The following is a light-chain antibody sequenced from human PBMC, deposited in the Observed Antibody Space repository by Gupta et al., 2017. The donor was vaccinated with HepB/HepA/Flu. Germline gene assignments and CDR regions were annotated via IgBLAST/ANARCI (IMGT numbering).Light chain of an antibody. J-gene: IGLJ1*01. CDR1: SSNLGSYY. CDR2: RNN. V-gene: IGLV1-47*01. CDR3: ASRDYSRSGYV. Sequence: QSVLTQPPSASGTPGQRVTISCSGSSSNLGSYYVYWYQQFPGTAPKLLIYRNNQRHSGVPVRFSGSKSGTSASLAISGLRSDDEADYYCASRDYSRSGYVFGNGTNVTVL.